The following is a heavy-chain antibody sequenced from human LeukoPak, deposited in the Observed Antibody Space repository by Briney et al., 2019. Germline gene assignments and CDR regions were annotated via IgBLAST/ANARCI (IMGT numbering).Heavy chain of an antibody. V-gene: IGHV5-51*01. CDR3: ARHRGYCSGGGCYSHYYYGMDV. D-gene: IGHD2-15*01. Sequence: GKSLKISCRGSGYSFTSHWLAWVRQMPGKGLEWMGFIYPDDSDVRYSPSFQGHVTISADKSISTAYRQWSSLMASDTAMYYCARHRGYCSGGGCYSHYYYGMDVWGQGTTVTVSS. CDR1: GYSFTSHW. J-gene: IGHJ6*02. CDR2: IYPDDSDV.